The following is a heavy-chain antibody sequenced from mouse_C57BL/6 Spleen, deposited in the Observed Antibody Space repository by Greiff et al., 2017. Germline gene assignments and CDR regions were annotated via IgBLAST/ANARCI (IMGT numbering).Heavy chain of an antibody. Sequence: QVQLQQPGAELVKPGASVKVSCKASGYTFTSYWMHWVKQRPGQGLEWIGRIHPSGGDTNYNHKFKGTATLTVDKSSSAVYMQRSRLTSEDSAVYCCAMQVWLDAVDDGGQGTSVTVAS. V-gene: IGHV1-74*01. CDR1: GYTFTSYW. CDR3: AMQVWLDAVDD. J-gene: IGHJ4*01. CDR2: IHPSGGDT.